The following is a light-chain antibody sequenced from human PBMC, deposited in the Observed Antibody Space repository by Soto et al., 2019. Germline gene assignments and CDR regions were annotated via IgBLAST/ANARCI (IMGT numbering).Light chain of an antibody. CDR2: GAS. CDR3: QHYGGSAWT. Sequence: EIVLTQSPGTLSLSPGERATLSCRDSQSVSSSYLAWHQQKPGQAPSLLIYGASNRATGIPDRFSGSGSGTDFTLTISRLEPEDFALYYCQHYGGSAWTFGQGTKVDIK. V-gene: IGKV3-20*01. CDR1: QSVSSSY. J-gene: IGKJ1*01.